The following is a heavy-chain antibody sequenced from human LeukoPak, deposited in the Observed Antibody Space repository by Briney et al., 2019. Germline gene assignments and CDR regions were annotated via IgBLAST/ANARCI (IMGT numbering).Heavy chain of an antibody. CDR3: ARGMVRGVHPDYYDSSGYPLDY. D-gene: IGHD3-22*01. CDR1: GYTFTSYY. CDR2: INPSGSST. V-gene: IGHV1-46*01. J-gene: IGHJ4*02. Sequence: ASVKVSCKASGYTFTSYYMHWVRQAPGQGLEWMGIINPSGSSTSYAQKFQGRVTMTRDTSTSTVYMELSSLRSEDTAVYYCARGMVRGVHPDYYDSSGYPLDYWGQGTLVTVSS.